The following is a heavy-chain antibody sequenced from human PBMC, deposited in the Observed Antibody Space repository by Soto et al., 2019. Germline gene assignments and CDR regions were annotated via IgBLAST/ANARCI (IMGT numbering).Heavy chain of an antibody. D-gene: IGHD3-22*01. V-gene: IGHV4-30-4*01. CDR3: VRGGNPYHYATSGPGTFDK. J-gene: IGHJ4*02. CDR2: TSFSGYT. CDR1: GDSVSGGDSY. Sequence: QVQLQESGPGLVKPSQTLSLTCTVSGDSVSGGDSYWSWIRQPPGKALEWIGYTSFSGYTSYTPSLKSRFTTSVDMSKSQFSLRLTSVTAADTAIYYCVRGGNPYHYATSGPGTFDKWGQGTLVSVSS.